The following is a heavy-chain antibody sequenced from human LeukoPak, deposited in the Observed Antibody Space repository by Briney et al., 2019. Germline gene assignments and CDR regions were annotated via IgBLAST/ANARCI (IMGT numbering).Heavy chain of an antibody. CDR2: FDPEDGET. CDR3: ATKSIVPAAMTRDDAFDI. V-gene: IGHV1-24*01. CDR1: GYTLTELS. Sequence: ASVKVSCKVSGYTLTELSMHWVRQAPGKGLEWMGGFDPEDGETIYAQKFQGRVTMTEDTSTDTAYMELSSLRSEDTAVYYCATKSIVPAAMTRDDAFDIWGQGTMVTVSS. D-gene: IGHD2-2*01. J-gene: IGHJ3*02.